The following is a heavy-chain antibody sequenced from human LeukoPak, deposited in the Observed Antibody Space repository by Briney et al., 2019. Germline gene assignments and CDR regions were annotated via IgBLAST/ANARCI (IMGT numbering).Heavy chain of an antibody. CDR3: ARDLDIVNWFDP. CDR2: IYTSGST. D-gene: IGHD2-2*03. J-gene: IGHJ5*02. CDR1: GGSISSYY. V-gene: IGHV4-4*07. Sequence: SETLSLTCTVSGGSISSYYWSWIRQPAGKGLEWIGRIYTSGSTNYNPSLKSRVTMSVDTSMNQFSLKLSSVTAADTAVYYCARDLDIVNWFDPWGQGTLVTVSS.